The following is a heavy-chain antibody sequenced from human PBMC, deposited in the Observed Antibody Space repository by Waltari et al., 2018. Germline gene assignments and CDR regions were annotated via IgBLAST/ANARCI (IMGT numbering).Heavy chain of an antibody. D-gene: IGHD1-1*01. V-gene: IGHV3-30-3*01. CDR1: GFTFSSYA. Sequence: QVQLVESGGGVVQPGRSLRLSCAASGFTFSSYAMHWVRQAPGKGLEWVAVISYDGSNKYYADSVKGRFTISRDNSKNTLYLQMNSLRAEDTAVYYCARGRARDGYNSFDYWGQGTLVTVSS. J-gene: IGHJ4*02. CDR2: ISYDGSNK. CDR3: ARGRARDGYNSFDY.